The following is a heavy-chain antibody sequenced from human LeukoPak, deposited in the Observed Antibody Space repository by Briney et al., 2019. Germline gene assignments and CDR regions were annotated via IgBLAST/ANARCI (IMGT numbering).Heavy chain of an antibody. Sequence: GGSLRLSCAASGFTFSSYAMHWVRQAPGKGLEWVAVISYDGSNKYYADSVKGRFTISRDNSKNTLYLQMNSLRAEDTAVYYCARVSGYCSSTSCYTICDYWGQGTLVTVSS. V-gene: IGHV3-30-3*01. CDR1: GFTFSSYA. CDR2: ISYDGSNK. J-gene: IGHJ4*02. CDR3: ARVSGYCSSTSCYTICDY. D-gene: IGHD2-2*02.